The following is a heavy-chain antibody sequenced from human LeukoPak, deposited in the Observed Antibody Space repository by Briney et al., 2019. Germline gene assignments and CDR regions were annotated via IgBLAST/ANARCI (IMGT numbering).Heavy chain of an antibody. J-gene: IGHJ6*03. CDR2: IIPIFGTA. Sequence: SVKVSCKASGGTFSSYPISGVRQAPGQGLEWMGRIIPIFGTANYAQKFQGRVTITTDESTSTAYMELSSLRSEDTAVYYCARVGVQRAGTDYYYYYMDVWGKGTTVTVSS. CDR1: GGTFSSYP. D-gene: IGHD6-13*01. V-gene: IGHV1-69*05. CDR3: ARVGVQRAGTDYYYYYMDV.